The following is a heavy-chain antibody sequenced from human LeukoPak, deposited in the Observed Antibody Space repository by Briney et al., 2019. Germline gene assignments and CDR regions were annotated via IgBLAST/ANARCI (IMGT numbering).Heavy chain of an antibody. J-gene: IGHJ4*02. CDR3: ATETIGRHYDY. D-gene: IGHD1-14*01. CDR2: IGPTGTGR. CDR1: GFTFSSCG. V-gene: IGHV3-21*01. Sequence: GGSLRLSCAASGFTFSSCGFNWVRQAPGKGLEWVSSIGPTGTGRYYADSVRGRFTISRDNAKNSMYLQMDSLRDEDTAVYYCATETIGRHYDYWGQGTLLTVSS.